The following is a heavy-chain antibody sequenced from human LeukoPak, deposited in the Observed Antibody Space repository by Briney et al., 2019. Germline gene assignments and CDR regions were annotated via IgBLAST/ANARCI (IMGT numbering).Heavy chain of an antibody. CDR2: INAGNGNT. V-gene: IGHV1-3*01. CDR1: GYTFTSYA. D-gene: IGHD3-22*01. Sequence: ASVKVSCKASGYTFTSYAMHWVRQAPGQRLEWMGWINAGNGNTKYSQKFQGRVTITRDTSASTAYMELSSLRSEDTAVYYCARDPVTMIVADDYWGQGTLVTVSS. J-gene: IGHJ4*02. CDR3: ARDPVTMIVADDY.